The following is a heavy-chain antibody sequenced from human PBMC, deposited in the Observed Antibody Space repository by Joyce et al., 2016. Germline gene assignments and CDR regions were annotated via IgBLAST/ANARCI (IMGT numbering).Heavy chain of an antibody. CDR1: GFTFDDYA. CDR3: AKDLAAAFYGMDV. D-gene: IGHD6-13*01. Sequence: EVQLVESGGGLVQPGRSLRLSCAASGFTFDDYAMHWVRQVPGKGLEWSSGISWNSGSIGYADSVKGRFTISRDNAKNSLYLQMESLRPEDTALYFCAKDLAAAFYGMDVWGQGTTVTVSS. J-gene: IGHJ6*02. CDR2: ISWNSGSI. V-gene: IGHV3-9*01.